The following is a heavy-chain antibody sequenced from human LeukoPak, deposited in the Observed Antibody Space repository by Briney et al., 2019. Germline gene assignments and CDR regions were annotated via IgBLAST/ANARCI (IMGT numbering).Heavy chain of an antibody. V-gene: IGHV3-21*01. CDR2: ISSSSSYI. CDR1: GFTFRSYS. CDR3: ARDRTTVVTHDAFDI. Sequence: PGGSLRLSCAASGFTFRSYSMNWVRQAPGKGREWVSSISSSSSYIDYADSVKGRFTISRDNAKNSLYLQMNSLRAEDTAVYYCARDRTTVVTHDAFDIWGQGTLVTVSS. D-gene: IGHD4-23*01. J-gene: IGHJ3*02.